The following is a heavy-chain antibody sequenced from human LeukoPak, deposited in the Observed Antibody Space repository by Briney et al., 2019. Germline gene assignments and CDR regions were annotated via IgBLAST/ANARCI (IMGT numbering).Heavy chain of an antibody. V-gene: IGHV1-2*02. D-gene: IGHD3-10*01. Sequence: ASVKVSCKAAGYTFTGYYIHWVRQAPGQGLEWMGWINPNSGGTNYAQKFQGRVTMTRDTSIRTAYMELSRLRSDDTAAYYCARDNVRGRGYDFDYWGQGTLVTVSS. J-gene: IGHJ4*02. CDR1: GYTFTGYY. CDR2: INPNSGGT. CDR3: ARDNVRGRGYDFDY.